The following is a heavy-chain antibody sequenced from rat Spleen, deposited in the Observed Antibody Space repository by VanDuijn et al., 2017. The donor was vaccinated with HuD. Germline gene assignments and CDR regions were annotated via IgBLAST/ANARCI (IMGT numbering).Heavy chain of an antibody. CDR1: GFTFNNYW. D-gene: IGHD5-1*01. CDR2: ITNTGDNI. V-gene: IGHV5-31*01. Sequence: EVQLVESGGGLVQPGRSLKLSCVASGFTFNNYWMSWIRQAPGKGLEWVASITNTGDNIYYPDSVKGRFTISRDNAQNTLYLQMNSLRSEDTATYYCDNDWEMYYWGQGVMVTVSS. CDR3: DNDWEMYY. J-gene: IGHJ2*01.